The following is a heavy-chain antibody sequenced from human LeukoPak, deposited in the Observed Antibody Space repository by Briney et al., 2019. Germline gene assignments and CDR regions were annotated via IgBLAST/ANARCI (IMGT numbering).Heavy chain of an antibody. CDR2: VHYTGST. Sequence: KPSETLSLTCTVSGVSISNNYYYWAWIRQPPGKGLEMIGYVHYTGSTFYNSSLKSRVTISADTSQNQFSLSLTSVTAADTAVYYCATLGLLRGAGFNLATHFDSWGQGTLVTVSS. CDR3: ATLGLLRGAGFNLATHFDS. CDR1: GVSISNNYYY. V-gene: IGHV4-39*01. D-gene: IGHD1-26*01. J-gene: IGHJ4*02.